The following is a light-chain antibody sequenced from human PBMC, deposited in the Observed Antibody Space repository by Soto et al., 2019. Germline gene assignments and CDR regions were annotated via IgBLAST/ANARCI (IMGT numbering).Light chain of an antibody. V-gene: IGLV1-36*01. CDR2: YDD. CDR3: ASWYDSLNGMV. Sequence: QSVLTQPPSVSEAPRQRVTISCSGSSSNIGNNAVNWYQQLPGKAPKLLIYYDDLLSSGVSDRFSGSKSGTSASLAISGLQSEDEADYYCASWYDSLNGMVFGGGTKLTVL. J-gene: IGLJ2*01. CDR1: SSNIGNNA.